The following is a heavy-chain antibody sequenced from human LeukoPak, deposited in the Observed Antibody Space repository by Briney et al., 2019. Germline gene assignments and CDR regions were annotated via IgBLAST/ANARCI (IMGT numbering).Heavy chain of an antibody. D-gene: IGHD3-10*01. CDR3: AKDLQSLYYGSGSLDY. J-gene: IGHJ4*02. CDR1: GFTVSSNY. V-gene: IGHV3-23*01. CDR2: ISGSGGST. Sequence: GGSLRLSCAASGFTVSSNYMSWVRQAPGKGLEWVSAISGSGGSTYYADSVKGRFTISRDNSKNTLYLQMNSLRAEDTAVYYCAKDLQSLYYGSGSLDYWGQGTLVTVSS.